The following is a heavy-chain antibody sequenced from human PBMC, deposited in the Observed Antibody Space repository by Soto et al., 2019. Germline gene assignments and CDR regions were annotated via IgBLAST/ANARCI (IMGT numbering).Heavy chain of an antibody. CDR1: GGSISSYY. V-gene: IGHV4-59*08. Sequence: LSLTCTVPGGSISSYYWSWIRQPPGKGLEWIGYIYYSGSTNYNPSLKSRVTISVDTSKNQFSLKLNSMTAADTAVYYCARHNYGSGSTYFDYWGQGTLVTVSS. CDR3: ARHNYGSGSTYFDY. D-gene: IGHD3-10*01. J-gene: IGHJ4*02. CDR2: IYYSGST.